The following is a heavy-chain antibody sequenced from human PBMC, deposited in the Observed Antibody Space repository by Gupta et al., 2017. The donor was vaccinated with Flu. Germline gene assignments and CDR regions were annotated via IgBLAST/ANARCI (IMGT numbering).Heavy chain of an antibody. Sequence: EVQLLESGGGLVQPGGSLRLSCAASGFTFSNYAMSWVRQSPERGLEWVSAITDKGGHTYYADSVRGRCIISRDNSKNTVDLQMNSLRVEDTASYYCVKEIQGVGKGLADVWGQGTTVTVSS. J-gene: IGHJ6*02. CDR3: VKEIQGVGKGLADV. D-gene: IGHD3-10*01. CDR2: ITDKGGHT. V-gene: IGHV3-23*01. CDR1: GFTFSNYA.